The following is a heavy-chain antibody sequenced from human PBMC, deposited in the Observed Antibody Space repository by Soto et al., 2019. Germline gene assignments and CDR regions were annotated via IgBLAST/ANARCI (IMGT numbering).Heavy chain of an antibody. J-gene: IGHJ6*02. V-gene: IGHV1-69*13. CDR3: ANRNPSGPYTVKEGEPKFFHYYYGMDV. CDR1: GGTFSSYA. D-gene: IGHD4-4*01. Sequence: GASVKVSCKASGGTFSSYAISWVRQAPGQGLEWMGGIIPIFGTANYAQKFQGRVTITADESTSTAYMELSSLRSEDTAVYYCANRNPSGPYTVKEGEPKFFHYYYGMDVWGQGTTVTVSS. CDR2: IIPIFGTA.